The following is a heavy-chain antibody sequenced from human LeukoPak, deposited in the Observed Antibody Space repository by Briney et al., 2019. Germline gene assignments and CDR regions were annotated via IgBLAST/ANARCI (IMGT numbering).Heavy chain of an antibody. D-gene: IGHD2-2*01. CDR3: ARDVLDIVVVPAAKDSDYYYYYMDV. CDR1: VGSISSYY. CDR2: IYYSGST. J-gene: IGHJ6*03. Sequence: SETLSLTCPVSVGSISSYYWSWIRQPPGKGLEWIGYIYYSGSTNYNPSLKSRVTISVDTSKNQFSLTLSSVTAADTAVYYCARDVLDIVVVPAAKDSDYYYYYMDVWGKGTTVTVSS. V-gene: IGHV4-59*01.